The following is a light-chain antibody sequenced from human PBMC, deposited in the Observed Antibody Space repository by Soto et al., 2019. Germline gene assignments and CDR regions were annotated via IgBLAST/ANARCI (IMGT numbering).Light chain of an antibody. CDR3: LQHNTYPFP. J-gene: IGKJ2*01. CDR2: AAS. V-gene: IGKV1-17*01. CDR1: HGIRNF. Sequence: DIQMTQSPSSLSASAGDRVTITCRASHGIRNFLGWYQQKPGKAPKRLIHAASSLESGVPSRFSGSGSGTEFTLTISSLQPEDFATYYCLQHNTYPFPFGQGTKVEIK.